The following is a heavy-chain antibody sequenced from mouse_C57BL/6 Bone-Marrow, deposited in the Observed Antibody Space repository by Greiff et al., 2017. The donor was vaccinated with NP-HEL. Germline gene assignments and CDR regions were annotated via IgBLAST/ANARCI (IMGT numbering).Heavy chain of an antibody. J-gene: IGHJ2*01. CDR2: ISSGGSYT. D-gene: IGHD1-1*01. V-gene: IGHV5-6*01. CDR3: ARAGYYYGCYYFYY. Sequence: EVQGVESGGDLVKPGGSLKLSCAASGFTFSSYGMSWVRQTPDKRLEWVATISSGGSYTYYPDSVKGRFTISRDNAKNTLYLQMSSLKSQDTAMYYCARAGYYYGCYYFYYWGQGTTLTVSS. CDR1: GFTFSSYG.